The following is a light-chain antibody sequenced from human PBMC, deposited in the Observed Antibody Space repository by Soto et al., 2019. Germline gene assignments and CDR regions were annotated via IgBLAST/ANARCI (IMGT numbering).Light chain of an antibody. CDR2: KAS. J-gene: IGKJ1*01. CDR1: QSISSW. CDR3: QRYNSYPGT. V-gene: IGKV1-5*03. Sequence: DIQMTQSPSTLSASVGDRVTITCRASQSISSWLAWYQQKPGKAPKLLIYKASSLESGVPSRFSGSGSGTEFTLTISSLQPDDFANYYCQRYNSYPGTFGEGTKVEIK.